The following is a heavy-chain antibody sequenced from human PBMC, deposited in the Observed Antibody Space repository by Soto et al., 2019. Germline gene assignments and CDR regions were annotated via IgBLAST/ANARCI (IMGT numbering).Heavy chain of an antibody. V-gene: IGHV4-30-4*01. D-gene: IGHD1-26*01. Sequence: VQLQESGPGLVRPSETLSLTCTVSGGSISSGNFYWSWIRQPPGKGLAWIGYIYFSRRTSYSPSLKSRLTISLNTSNNQFSLKLTSVTAADTAVYYCAHDSHGGNTYFDLWGQGALVTVSS. CDR3: AHDSHGGNTYFDL. CDR1: GGSISSGNFY. CDR2: IYFSRRT. J-gene: IGHJ4*02.